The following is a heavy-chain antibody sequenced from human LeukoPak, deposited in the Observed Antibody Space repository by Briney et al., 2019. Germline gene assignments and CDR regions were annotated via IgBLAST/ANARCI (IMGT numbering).Heavy chain of an antibody. CDR3: ARDIVPSHPRYYYGSGSYYLGYYYGMDV. Sequence: PGGSLRLSCAASGFTFSSYAMHWVRQAPGKGLEWVAVISYDGSNKYYADSVKGRFTISRDNSKNTLYLQMNSLRAEGTVVYYCARDIVPSHPRYYYGSGSYYLGYYYGMDVWGQGTTVTVSS. J-gene: IGHJ6*02. CDR2: ISYDGSNK. D-gene: IGHD3-10*01. V-gene: IGHV3-30-3*01. CDR1: GFTFSSYA.